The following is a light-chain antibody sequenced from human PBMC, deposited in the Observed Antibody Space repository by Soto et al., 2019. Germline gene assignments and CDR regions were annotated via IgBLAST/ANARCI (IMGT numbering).Light chain of an antibody. Sequence: DIQMTQSPSTLSASVGDRVTITCRASQSISSWLAWYQQKPGKAPKVLIYDASSLESGVPSRFSGSGSGTEFSITSSSLQPDDFATYYCQQYNHYWTFGQGTRVEIK. CDR1: QSISSW. V-gene: IGKV1-5*01. CDR2: DAS. J-gene: IGKJ1*01. CDR3: QQYNHYWT.